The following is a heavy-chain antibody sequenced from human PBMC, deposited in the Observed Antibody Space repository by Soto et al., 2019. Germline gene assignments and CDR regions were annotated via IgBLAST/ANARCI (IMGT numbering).Heavy chain of an antibody. J-gene: IGHJ4*02. Sequence: SEPLSLTCTVSGGSISSSSYYWGWIRQPPGKGLEWIGSIYYSGSTYYNPSLKSRVTISVDTSKNQFSLKLSSVTAADTAVYYCASRYYDFWSGYYGRLDYWGQGTLVTVSS. CDR3: ASRYYDFWSGYYGRLDY. D-gene: IGHD3-3*01. V-gene: IGHV4-39*01. CDR2: IYYSGST. CDR1: GGSISSSSYY.